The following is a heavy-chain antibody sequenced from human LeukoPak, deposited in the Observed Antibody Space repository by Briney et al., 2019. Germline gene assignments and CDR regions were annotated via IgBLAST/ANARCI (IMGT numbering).Heavy chain of an antibody. J-gene: IGHJ4*02. Sequence: GGSLRLSCAASGFTFSGNSMNWVRQAPGKGLEWVSYISSSSSMIYYADSVKGRFTISRGNAKHSLYLQMNSLRDEDTAVYYCARDWYDWGQGTLVTVSS. D-gene: IGHD1-14*01. CDR3: ARDWYD. CDR2: ISSSSSMI. V-gene: IGHV3-48*02. CDR1: GFTFSGNS.